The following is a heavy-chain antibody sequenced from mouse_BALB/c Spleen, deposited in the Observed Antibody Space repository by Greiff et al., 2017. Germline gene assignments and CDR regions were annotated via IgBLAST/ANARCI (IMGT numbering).Heavy chain of an antibody. CDR1: GFNIKDTY. CDR2: IDPANGNT. Sequence: EVKLQESGAELVKPGASVKLSCTASGFNIKDTYMHWVKQRPEQGLEWIGRIDPANGNTKYDPKFQGKATITADTSSNTAYLQLSSLTSEDTAVYYCANGKGGYYYAMDYWGQGTSVTVSS. J-gene: IGHJ4*01. D-gene: IGHD2-1*01. V-gene: IGHV14-3*02. CDR3: ANGKGGYYYAMDY.